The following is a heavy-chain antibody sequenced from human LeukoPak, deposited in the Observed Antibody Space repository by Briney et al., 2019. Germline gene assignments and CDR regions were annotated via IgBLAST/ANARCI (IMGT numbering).Heavy chain of an antibody. CDR2: ISSSGSTI. J-gene: IGHJ4*02. CDR3: ARDSGSVGELRPSTFDY. D-gene: IGHD1-26*01. CDR1: GFIFSSYE. V-gene: IGHV3-48*03. Sequence: GGSLRLSCVASGFIFSSYEMNCVRHAPGKGLEWVSYISSSGSTIYYADAVKGRFTISRDYAKNSLYLQMNSVRAEDTAVYYCARDSGSVGELRPSTFDYWGQGTLVTVSS.